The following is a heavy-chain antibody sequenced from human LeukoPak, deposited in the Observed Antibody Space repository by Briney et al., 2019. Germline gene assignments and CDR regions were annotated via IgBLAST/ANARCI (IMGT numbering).Heavy chain of an antibody. CDR1: GFTFSTYS. J-gene: IGHJ4*02. Sequence: PGGSLRLSCAVSGFTFSTYSMNWARQTPGKGLEWVSSISPNSVDKYHADSVKRRFTISRDNAKNSLYLQMNSLRAEDTALYYCAREGQWQDFDYWGQGTLVTVSS. D-gene: IGHD6-19*01. CDR3: AREGQWQDFDY. V-gene: IGHV3-21*01. CDR2: ISPNSVDK.